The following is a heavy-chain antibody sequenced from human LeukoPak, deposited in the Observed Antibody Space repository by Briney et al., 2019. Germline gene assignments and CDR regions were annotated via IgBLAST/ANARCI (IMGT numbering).Heavy chain of an antibody. CDR2: INPNSGGT. Sequence: ATVKVSCKASGYTFTGYYMHWVRQAPGQGLEWTGWINPNSGGTNYAQKFQGRVTMTRDTSISTAYMELSSLRSEDTAVYYCARGPALWFGELSNAYYYYYDMDGWGKGTTVTISS. D-gene: IGHD3-10*01. J-gene: IGHJ6*03. CDR3: ARGPALWFGELSNAYYYYYDMDG. CDR1: GYTFTGYY. V-gene: IGHV1-2*02.